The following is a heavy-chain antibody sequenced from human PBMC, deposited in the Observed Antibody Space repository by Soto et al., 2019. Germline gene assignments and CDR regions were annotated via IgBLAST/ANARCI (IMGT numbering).Heavy chain of an antibody. CDR2: IRGRGGTT. CDR3: AKVIVEWELLNAFDS. Sequence: EVQLLESGGGLVQPGGSLRLSCAASGFSFSSYAMGWVRQAPGKGLEGVSGIRGRGGTTYYADSVKGRFTISRDNSKNTLFLQMDSLRDEDTAIYYCAKVIVEWELLNAFDSWGQGTLVTVSS. D-gene: IGHD1-26*01. V-gene: IGHV3-23*01. J-gene: IGHJ4*02. CDR1: GFSFSSYA.